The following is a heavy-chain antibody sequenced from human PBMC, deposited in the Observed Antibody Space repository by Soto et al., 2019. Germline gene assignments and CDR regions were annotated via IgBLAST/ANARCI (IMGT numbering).Heavy chain of an antibody. J-gene: IGHJ3*02. Sequence: ASVKVSCKASGYTFTSYDINWVRQATGQGIEWMGWMNPNRGNTGYAQKLQGRVTMNRNTSISTTYMELSSLRSEDTAVYYCARSLRITGTQFTSLAFDIWGQGTMVTVSS. D-gene: IGHD1-20*01. V-gene: IGHV1-8*01. CDR2: MNPNRGNT. CDR3: ARSLRITGTQFTSLAFDI. CDR1: GYTFTSYD.